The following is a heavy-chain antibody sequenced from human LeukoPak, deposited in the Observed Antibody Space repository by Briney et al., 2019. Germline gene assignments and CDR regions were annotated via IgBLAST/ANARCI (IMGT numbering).Heavy chain of an antibody. CDR3: ARDPVGYCSGGSCYPPGYFDY. D-gene: IGHD2-15*01. V-gene: IGHV4-59*01. CDR2: IYYSGST. CDR1: GGSISSYY. Sequence: AETLSLTCTVSGGSISSYYWSWIRHPPGKGVEGFGYIYYSGSTNYNPSLKSRVTISVDTSKDQFSLKLSSVTAADTAVYYCARDPVGYCSGGSCYPPGYFDYWGQGTLVTVSS. J-gene: IGHJ4*02.